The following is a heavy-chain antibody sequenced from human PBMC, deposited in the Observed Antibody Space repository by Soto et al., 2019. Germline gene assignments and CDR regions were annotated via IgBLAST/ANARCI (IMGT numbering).Heavy chain of an antibody. D-gene: IGHD5-12*01. J-gene: IGHJ6*03. V-gene: IGHV1-69*13. CDR2: MIPIIGTT. Sequence: SVKVACKASGYTFTSYGSSWVRQATGQGLEWMGWMIPIIGTTNYAQEFQGRVTMTADESTSTAYMELSSLRSEDTAVYYCARGVRSGYSGYEGDFGYYYYYMDVWGKGTTVTVSS. CDR3: ARGVRSGYSGYEGDFGYYYYYMDV. CDR1: GYTFTSYG.